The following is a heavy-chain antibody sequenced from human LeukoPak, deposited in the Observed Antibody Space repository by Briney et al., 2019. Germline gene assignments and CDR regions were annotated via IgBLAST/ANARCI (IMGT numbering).Heavy chain of an antibody. Sequence: GGSLRLSRAASGFTFSGSAMHWVRQASGNWLEWVFRIRSKVNSYATAYAASVKGSFAISRDESKNTAYLQMISLKTEDTAVYYCTRHTRLYYDSSGCDFDYWGQGTLVTVSS. CDR3: TRHTRLYYDSSGCDFDY. CDR2: IRSKVNSYAT. CDR1: GFTFSGSA. D-gene: IGHD3-22*01. V-gene: IGHV3-73*01. J-gene: IGHJ4*02.